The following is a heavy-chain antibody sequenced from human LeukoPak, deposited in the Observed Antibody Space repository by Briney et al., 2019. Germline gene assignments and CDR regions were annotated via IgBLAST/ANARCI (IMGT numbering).Heavy chain of an antibody. CDR3: AREKLSFFDSSGYFDY. J-gene: IGHJ4*02. V-gene: IGHV3-48*03. CDR1: GCTFSSYE. Sequence: GGSLRLSRAASGCTFSSYEMNWVRQAPGKGLEWVSFISSSGSAIHYADSVRGRFTISRDNAKNSLYLQMSRLRAEDTAVYYCAREKLSFFDSSGYFDYWGQGTLVTVSS. D-gene: IGHD3-22*01. CDR2: ISSSGSAI.